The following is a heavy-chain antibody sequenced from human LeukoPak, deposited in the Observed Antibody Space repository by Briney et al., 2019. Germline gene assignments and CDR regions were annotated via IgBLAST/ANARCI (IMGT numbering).Heavy chain of an antibody. CDR2: FDPEDGET. Sequence: ASVKVSCKVSGYTLTELSMHWVRQAPGKGLEWMGGFDPEDGETIYAQKFQGRVTMTEDTSTDTAYKELSSLRSEDTAVYYCATGGIAVAGTGNWFDPWGQGTLVTVSS. D-gene: IGHD6-19*01. CDR3: ATGGIAVAGTGNWFDP. J-gene: IGHJ5*02. V-gene: IGHV1-24*01. CDR1: GYTLTELS.